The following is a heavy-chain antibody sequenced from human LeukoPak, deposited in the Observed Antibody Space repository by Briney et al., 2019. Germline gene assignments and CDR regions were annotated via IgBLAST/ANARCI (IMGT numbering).Heavy chain of an antibody. CDR3: ARERPNTCYFDY. CDR2: INPSAGST. D-gene: IGHD1/OR15-1a*01. J-gene: IGHJ4*02. V-gene: IGHV1-46*01. Sequence: ASVKVSCKASGYTFTSYYMHWVRQAPGQGPEYMGIINPSAGSTNYAQKFQGRITMTRDTSTSTVYMELSSLVSEDTAAYYCARERPNTCYFDYWGQGTLVTVSS. CDR1: GYTFTSYY.